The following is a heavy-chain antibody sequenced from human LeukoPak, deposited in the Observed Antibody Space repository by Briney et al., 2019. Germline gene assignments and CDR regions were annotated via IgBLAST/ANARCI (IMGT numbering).Heavy chain of an antibody. J-gene: IGHJ4*02. D-gene: IGHD7-27*01. CDR1: GFTFSSYA. CDR2: ISGSCGST. CDR3: AKDGLGIWSRGYFDY. Sequence: GGSLRLSCAASGFTFSSYAMSWVRQAPGKGLEWVSAISGSCGSTYYADSVKGRFTISRDNSKNTLYLQMNSLRAEDTAVYYCAKDGLGIWSRGYFDYWGQGTLVTVSS. V-gene: IGHV3-23*01.